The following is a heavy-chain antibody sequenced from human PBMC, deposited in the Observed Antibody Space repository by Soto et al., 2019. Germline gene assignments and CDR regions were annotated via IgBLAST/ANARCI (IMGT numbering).Heavy chain of an antibody. CDR3: AKDRITIFGVVIPYLFDP. CDR2: ISGSGGST. V-gene: IGHV3-23*01. J-gene: IGHJ5*02. D-gene: IGHD3-3*01. Sequence: GGSLRLSCAGSGFIFSSYAMSWVRQAPGKGLEWVSGISGSGGSTYYADSVKGRFTISRDNSKNTLYLQMNSLRAEDTAVYYCAKDRITIFGVVIPYLFDPWGQGTLVTVSS. CDR1: GFIFSSYA.